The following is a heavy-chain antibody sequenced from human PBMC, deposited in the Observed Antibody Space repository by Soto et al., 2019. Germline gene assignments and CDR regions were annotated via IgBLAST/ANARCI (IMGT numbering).Heavy chain of an antibody. Sequence: KPSETLSLTCAVSGGSISSGGYSWSWIRQPPGKGLEWIGYIYHSGSTYYNPSLKSRVTISVDRSKNQFSLKLSSVTAADTAVYYCARVRPIYGGIPNLYFDYWGQGTLVTVSS. J-gene: IGHJ4*02. V-gene: IGHV4-30-2*01. CDR3: ARVRPIYGGIPNLYFDY. CDR2: IYHSGST. D-gene: IGHD4-17*01. CDR1: GGSISSGGYS.